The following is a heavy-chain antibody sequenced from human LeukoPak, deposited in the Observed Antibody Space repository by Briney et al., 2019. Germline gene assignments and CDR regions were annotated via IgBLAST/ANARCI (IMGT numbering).Heavy chain of an antibody. V-gene: IGHV4-30-4*01. D-gene: IGHD6-19*01. J-gene: IGHJ4*02. Sequence: PSETLSLTCTVSGGSISSGDYYWSWIRQPPGKGLEWIGYIYYSGSTYYNPSLKSRVTISVDTSKNQFSLKLSSVTAADTAVYYCARETYNSGWSELDYWGQGTLVTVSS. CDR2: IYYSGST. CDR1: GGSISSGDYY. CDR3: ARETYNSGWSELDY.